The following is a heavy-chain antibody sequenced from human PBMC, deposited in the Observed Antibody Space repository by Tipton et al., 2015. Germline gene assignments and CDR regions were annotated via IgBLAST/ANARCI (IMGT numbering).Heavy chain of an antibody. CDR3: ASLPRSSSKYYFDY. CDR1: GGSISSGSYY. J-gene: IGHJ4*02. V-gene: IGHV4-39*01. CDR2: IYYSGST. Sequence: TLSLTCTVSGGSISSGSYYWAWIRQPPGKGLEWIGSIYYSGSTYYNPSLKSRVTISVDTSKNQFSLKLSSVTAADTAVYYCASLPRSSSKYYFDYWGQGTLVTVSS. D-gene: IGHD2-2*01.